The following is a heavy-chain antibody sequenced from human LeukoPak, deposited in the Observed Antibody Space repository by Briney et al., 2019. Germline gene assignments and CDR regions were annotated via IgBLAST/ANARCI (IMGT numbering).Heavy chain of an antibody. D-gene: IGHD3-10*01. J-gene: IGHJ6*02. V-gene: IGHV1-46*01. CDR1: GYSFIRYH. Sequence: ASVKVSCKASGYSFIRYHIHRVRQAPGQGLEWMGVLKLYDGSISHAQKFQGRVTMTSDTSTSTVYMELSSLRSEDTAVYFCARDGGGDSLWFGELLHYYYGMDVWGQGTTVTVSS. CDR3: ARDGGGDSLWFGELLHYYYGMDV. CDR2: LKLYDGSI.